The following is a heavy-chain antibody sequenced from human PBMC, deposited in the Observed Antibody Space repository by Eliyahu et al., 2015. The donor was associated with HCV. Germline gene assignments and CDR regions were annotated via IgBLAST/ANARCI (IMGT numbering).Heavy chain of an antibody. CDR1: GFTFSSYS. V-gene: IGHV3-48*02. Sequence: EVQLVESGGGLVQPGGSLRLSCAASGFTFSSYSMNWVRQAPGKGLEWVSYISSSSSTIYYADSVKGRFTISRDNAKNSLYLQMNSLRDEDTAVYYCARAGITIFGPAYYYGMDVWGKGTTVTVSS. CDR3: ARAGITIFGPAYYYGMDV. CDR2: ISSSSSTI. J-gene: IGHJ6*04. D-gene: IGHD3-3*01.